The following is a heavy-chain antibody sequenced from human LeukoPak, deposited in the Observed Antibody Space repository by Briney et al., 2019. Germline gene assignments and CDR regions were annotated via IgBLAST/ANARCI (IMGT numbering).Heavy chain of an antibody. CDR2: MNQDGSEK. CDR3: ARAHLTGVDAFDI. CDR1: GFTFSSYW. D-gene: IGHD2-8*01. J-gene: IGHJ3*02. Sequence: QPGGSLRLSCAASGFTFSSYWMSWVRQAPGRGLESVANMNQDGSEKYYVDSMKGRFTISRDNAMNSLYLQINSLRAEDTAVYYCARAHLTGVDAFDIWGHGTMVTVSS. V-gene: IGHV3-7*01.